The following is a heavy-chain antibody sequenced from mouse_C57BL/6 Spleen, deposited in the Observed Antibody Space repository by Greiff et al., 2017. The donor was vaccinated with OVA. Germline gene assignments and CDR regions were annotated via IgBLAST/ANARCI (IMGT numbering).Heavy chain of an antibody. CDR2: ISSGSSTI. Sequence: EVQLVESGGGLVKPGGSLKLSCAASGFTFSDYGMHWVRQAPEKGLEWVAYISSGSSTIYYADTVKGRFTISRDNAKNTLFLQMTSLRSEDTAMYYCARGYYGSRTYAMDYWGQGTSVTVSS. CDR1: GFTFSDYG. J-gene: IGHJ4*01. D-gene: IGHD1-1*01. CDR3: ARGYYGSRTYAMDY. V-gene: IGHV5-17*01.